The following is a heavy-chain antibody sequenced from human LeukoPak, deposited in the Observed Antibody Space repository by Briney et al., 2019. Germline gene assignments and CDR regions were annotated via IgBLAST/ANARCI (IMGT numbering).Heavy chain of an antibody. Sequence: PSETLSLACTVSGGSISSYYWSWIRQPPGKGLEWIGYIYYSGSTNYKPSLKSRVTISVDTSKNQFSLKLSSVTAADTAVYYCARGGYYGSGNDFRFDPWGQGTLVTVSS. V-gene: IGHV4-59*01. D-gene: IGHD3-10*01. CDR2: IYYSGST. J-gene: IGHJ5*02. CDR3: ARGGYYGSGNDFRFDP. CDR1: GGSISSYY.